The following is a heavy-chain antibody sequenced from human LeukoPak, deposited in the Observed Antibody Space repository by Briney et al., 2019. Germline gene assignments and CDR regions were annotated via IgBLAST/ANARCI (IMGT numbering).Heavy chain of an antibody. CDR2: INPNSGGT. J-gene: IGHJ3*02. V-gene: IGHV1-2*02. CDR3: ASELNWNYGHDAFDI. D-gene: IGHD1-7*01. Sequence: ASVKVSCKASGGTFSSYAISWVRQAPGQGLEWMGWINPNSGGTNYAQKFQGRVTMTRDTSISTAYMELSRLRSDDTAVYYCASELNWNYGHDAFDIWGQGTMVTVSS. CDR1: GGTFSSYA.